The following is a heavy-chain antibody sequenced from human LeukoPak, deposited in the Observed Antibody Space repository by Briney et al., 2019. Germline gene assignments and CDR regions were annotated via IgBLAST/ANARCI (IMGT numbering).Heavy chain of an antibody. D-gene: IGHD3-10*01. CDR2: IKQDGSEK. CDR3: ARDYYGYGSGSYHAN. CDR1: GFTFSNYW. V-gene: IGHV3-7*04. Sequence: PGGSLRLSCAASGFTFSNYWMSWVRQAPGKGLEWVANIKQDGSEKYYVDSVKGRFTISRDNAKNSLYLQMNSLRAEDTAVYYCARDYYGYGSGSYHANWGQGTLVTVSS. J-gene: IGHJ4*02.